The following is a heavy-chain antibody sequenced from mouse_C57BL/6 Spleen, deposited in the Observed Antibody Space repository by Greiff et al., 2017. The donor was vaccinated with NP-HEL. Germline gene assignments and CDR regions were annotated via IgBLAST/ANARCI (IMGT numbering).Heavy chain of an antibody. V-gene: IGHV1-26*01. CDR1: GYTFTDYY. J-gene: IGHJ3*01. D-gene: IGHD2-5*01. CDR3: ARGGYYSNLAWFAY. CDR2: INPNNGGT. Sequence: EVQLQQSGPELVKPGASVKISCKASGYTFTDYYMNWVKQSHGKSLEWIGDINPNNGGTSYNQKFKGKATLTVDKSSSTAYMELRSLTSEDSAVYYWARGGYYSNLAWFAYWGQGTLVTVSA.